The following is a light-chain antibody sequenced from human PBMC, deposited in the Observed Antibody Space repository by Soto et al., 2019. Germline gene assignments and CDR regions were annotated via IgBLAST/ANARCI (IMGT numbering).Light chain of an antibody. Sequence: VLTQPPSASGTPGQRVTISCSGSNSNIGSNTVNWYQQLPGTAPKLLIYYDNLRPSGVPDRSSGSKSGTSASLAISGLQSDDEADYYCAAWDDSLNGRVFGTGTKVTVL. CDR2: YDN. V-gene: IGLV1-44*01. J-gene: IGLJ1*01. CDR3: AAWDDSLNGRV. CDR1: NSNIGSNT.